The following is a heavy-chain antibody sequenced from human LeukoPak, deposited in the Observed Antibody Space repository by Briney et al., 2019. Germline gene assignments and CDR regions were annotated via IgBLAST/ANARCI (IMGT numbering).Heavy chain of an antibody. CDR2: IYHSGST. D-gene: IGHD6-19*01. V-gene: IGHV4-38-2*01. Sequence: SETLSLTCAVSGYSISSGYYWGWIRQPPGKGLEWIGSIYHSGSTYYNPSLKTRVTISVDTSKNQFPLKLSTVTAADTAVYYCARLSVAGTSGYYYMDVWGKGTTVTVSS. CDR3: ARLSVAGTSGYYYMDV. CDR1: GYSISSGYY. J-gene: IGHJ6*03.